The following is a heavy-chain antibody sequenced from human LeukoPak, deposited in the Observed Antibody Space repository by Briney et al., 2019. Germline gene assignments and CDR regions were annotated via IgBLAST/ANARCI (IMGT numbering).Heavy chain of an antibody. CDR1: GGSISSSSYY. D-gene: IGHD3-22*01. V-gene: IGHV4-39*07. J-gene: IGHJ4*02. CDR3: ARGNFYYYDSSGPYFDY. Sequence: PSETLSLTCTVSGGSISSSSYYWGWIRQPPGKGLEWIGSIYYSGSTYYNPSLKSRVTISVDTSKNQFSLKLSSVTAADTAVYYCARGNFYYYDSSGPYFDYWGQGTLVTVSS. CDR2: IYYSGST.